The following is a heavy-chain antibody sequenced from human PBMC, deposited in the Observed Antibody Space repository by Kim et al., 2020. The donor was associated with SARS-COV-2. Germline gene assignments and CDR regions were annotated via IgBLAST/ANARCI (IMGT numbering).Heavy chain of an antibody. V-gene: IGHV1-46*01. J-gene: IGHJ3*02. CDR1: GYTFTSYY. D-gene: IGHD5-18*01. Sequence: ASVKVSCKASGYTFTSYYMHWVRQAPGQGLEWMGIINPSGGSTSYAQKFQGRVTMTRDTSTSTVYMELSSLRSEDTAVYYCARDHTAMVNADAFDIWGQGTMVTVSS. CDR2: INPSGGST. CDR3: ARDHTAMVNADAFDI.